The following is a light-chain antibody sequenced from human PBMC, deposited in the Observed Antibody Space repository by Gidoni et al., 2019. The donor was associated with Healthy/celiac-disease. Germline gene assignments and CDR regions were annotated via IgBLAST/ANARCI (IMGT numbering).Light chain of an antibody. Sequence: DIQMTQSPSSLSASVGDRVTITCLASQSISSYLNWYQQKPGKAPKLLIYAASSLQSGVPSRFSGSGSGTDFTLTISRLQPEDFATYYCQQSYSTAYTFXQXTKLEIK. CDR1: QSISSY. J-gene: IGKJ2*01. CDR3: QQSYSTAYT. V-gene: IGKV1-39*01. CDR2: AAS.